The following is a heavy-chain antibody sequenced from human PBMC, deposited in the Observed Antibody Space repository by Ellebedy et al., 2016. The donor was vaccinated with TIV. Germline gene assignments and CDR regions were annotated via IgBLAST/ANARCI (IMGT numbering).Heavy chain of an antibody. CDR1: GGSLNNYY. V-gene: IGHV4-4*07. CDR2: ILSTGST. Sequence: SETLSLXXRVSGGSLNNYYWTWIRLPAGKGLEWIGRILSTGSTNYNPSLKSRVTMSIDTSTNQFSLRLTSVTAADTAVYYCARDGGGRTFDYWGPGTLIAVSS. CDR3: ARDGGGRTFDY. J-gene: IGHJ4*02. D-gene: IGHD3-16*01.